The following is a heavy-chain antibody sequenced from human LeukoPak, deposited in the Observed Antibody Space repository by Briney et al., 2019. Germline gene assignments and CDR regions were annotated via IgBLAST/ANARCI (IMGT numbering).Heavy chain of an antibody. Sequence: PGGSLRLSSAASGFAFDDYGMTWVRQAPGKGLEWVGRIISNRGGGTTDYAAPVKGRFTISRDDSKNTVYLQLNNLETEDTAVYYCTTSSSWNDWGQGTLVTVSS. V-gene: IGHV3-15*01. CDR2: IISNRGGGTT. CDR1: GFAFDDYG. J-gene: IGHJ4*02. CDR3: TTSSSWND. D-gene: IGHD6-13*01.